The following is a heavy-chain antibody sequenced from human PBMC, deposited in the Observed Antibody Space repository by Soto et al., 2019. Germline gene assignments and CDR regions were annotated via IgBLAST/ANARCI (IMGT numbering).Heavy chain of an antibody. CDR2: ISGSGSGR. V-gene: IGHV3-23*01. CDR1: GFTFSTYG. D-gene: IGHD3-22*01. J-gene: IGHJ4*02. Sequence: GGSLRLSCAASGFTFSTYGMSWVRQAPGKGLEWVSSISGSGSGRYYADSVKGRFTISRDNPKTTLFLQMNSLRAEDTAVYFCAKDDIEQYYDSSGYYRYWGQGTQATVSS. CDR3: AKDDIEQYYDSSGYYRY.